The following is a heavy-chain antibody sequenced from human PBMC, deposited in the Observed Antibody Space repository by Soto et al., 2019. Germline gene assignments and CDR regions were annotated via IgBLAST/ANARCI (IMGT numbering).Heavy chain of an antibody. CDR3: AKDIGGEMHAFDI. CDR2: MSWNSGNI. D-gene: IGHD2-15*01. J-gene: IGHJ3*02. CDR1: GFGFGGYA. V-gene: IGHV3-9*01. Sequence: PGGSLRLSCVASGFGFGGYAMHWVRQGPGKGLEWVSGMSWNSGNIGYAGSVKGRFTISRDNAKNSLYLQMNSLSAEDTALYYCAKDIGGEMHAFDIWGQGTMVTVSS.